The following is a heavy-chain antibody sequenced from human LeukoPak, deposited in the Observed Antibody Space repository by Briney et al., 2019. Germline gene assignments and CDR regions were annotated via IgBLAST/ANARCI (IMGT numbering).Heavy chain of an antibody. V-gene: IGHV1-8*02. J-gene: IGHJ4*02. CDR2: MNPNSGNT. D-gene: IGHD6-13*01. Sequence: ASVKVSCKASGYTFTSYDINWVRQATGQGLEWMGWMNPNSGNTGYAQKFQGRVTMTRNTSISTAYMELSSLRSEDTAVYYCARGRRAAAGSSYWGQGTLVTVSS. CDR1: GYTFTSYD. CDR3: ARGRRAAAGSSY.